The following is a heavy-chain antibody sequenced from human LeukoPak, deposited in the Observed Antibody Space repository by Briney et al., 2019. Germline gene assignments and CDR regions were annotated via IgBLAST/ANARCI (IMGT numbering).Heavy chain of an antibody. Sequence: ASVKVSCKASGYTFTGYYMHWVRQAPGQGLEWMGWINPNSGGTNYAQKFQGRVTMTRDTSISTAYMELNSLRAEDKAVYYCAXGXXWSVYYTQPFDYWGQGTLVTVSS. CDR2: INPNSGGT. J-gene: IGHJ4*02. D-gene: IGHD3-3*01. CDR3: AXGXXWSVYYTQPFDY. V-gene: IGHV1-2*02. CDR1: GYTFTGYY.